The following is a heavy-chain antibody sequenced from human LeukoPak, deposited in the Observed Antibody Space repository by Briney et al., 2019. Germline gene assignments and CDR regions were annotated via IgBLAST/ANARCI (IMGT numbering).Heavy chain of an antibody. V-gene: IGHV1-18*01. D-gene: IGHD1-7*01. CDR2: ISAYNGNT. J-gene: IGHJ6*03. Sequence: GASVKVSCKASGYTFTSYGISWVRQAPGQGLEWMGWISAYNGNTNYAQKLQGRVTMTTDTSTSTAYMELRSLRSDDTAVYYCARVRNWNYPGYYYYMDVWGKGTTVTVSS. CDR3: ARVRNWNYPGYYYYMDV. CDR1: GYTFTSYG.